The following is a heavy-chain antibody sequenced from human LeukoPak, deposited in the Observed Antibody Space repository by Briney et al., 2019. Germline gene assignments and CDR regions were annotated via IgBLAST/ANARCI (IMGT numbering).Heavy chain of an antibody. Sequence: PAGSLRLSCAASGFTVGSNYMSWVRQAPGKGPEWISVIYGGNNTYYADSVKGRFTISRDDSNNTLFLQMNCLRAEDTAVYYCARDSPTRYSGYDQFKYWGQGTLVTVSS. CDR1: GFTVGSNY. CDR2: IYGGNNT. CDR3: ARDSPTRYSGYDQFKY. J-gene: IGHJ4*02. V-gene: IGHV3-53*01. D-gene: IGHD5-12*01.